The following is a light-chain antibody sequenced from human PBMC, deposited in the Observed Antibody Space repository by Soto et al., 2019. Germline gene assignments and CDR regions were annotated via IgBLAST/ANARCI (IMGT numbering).Light chain of an antibody. CDR2: DDS. CDR1: NLGSNS. Sequence: SYELTQPPSVSVAPGQTARITCGGNNLGSNSVHWYQQKPGQAPVLVVDDDSDRPSGIPERFSGSNSGNTATLTISRVEAGDEAEYYCQAWDSSSDHVVFVGGTELTVL. J-gene: IGLJ2*01. CDR3: QAWDSSSDHVV. V-gene: IGLV3-21*02.